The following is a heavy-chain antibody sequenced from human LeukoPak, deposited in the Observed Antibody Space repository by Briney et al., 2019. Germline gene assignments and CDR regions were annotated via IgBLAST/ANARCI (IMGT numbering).Heavy chain of an antibody. J-gene: IGHJ4*02. CDR3: ARDPRTVRI. CDR2: ISGNSGDT. Sequence: PGGSLRLSCAASGFTFSDSYMTWVRQDPGKGLEWLSYISGNSGDTNYADSVKGRFTISRDNAKNSLYLQMNSLRVEDTAVYYCARDPRTVRIWGQGTLVTVSS. D-gene: IGHD1-1*01. V-gene: IGHV3-11*06. CDR1: GFTFSDSY.